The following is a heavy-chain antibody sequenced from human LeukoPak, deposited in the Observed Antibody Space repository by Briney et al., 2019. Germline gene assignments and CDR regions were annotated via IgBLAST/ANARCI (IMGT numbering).Heavy chain of an antibody. CDR3: ARHGVPAPFDP. J-gene: IGHJ5*02. CDR1: GYSISSGYY. V-gene: IGHV4-38-2*01. D-gene: IGHD2-2*01. CDR2: IYHSGST. Sequence: SETLFLTCAVSGYSISSGYYWGWIRQPPGKGLEWIGSIYHSGSTYYNPSLKSRVTVSVDTSKNQFSLKLSSVTAADTAVYYCARHGVPAPFDPWGQGTLVTVSS.